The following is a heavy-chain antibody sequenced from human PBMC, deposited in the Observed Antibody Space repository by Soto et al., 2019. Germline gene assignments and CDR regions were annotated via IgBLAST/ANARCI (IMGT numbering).Heavy chain of an antibody. CDR2: ISGGGIST. D-gene: IGHD3-10*01. Sequence: EVHLLESGGGLVQPGGSLTLSCAASGFTFSSYAMSWVRQAPGKGLEWVSAISGGGISTYYADSVRGRFTISRDNSRNTLYLQMNRLRAEDTAVYYCAKDAITMVRGANNWFDPWGQGTLVTVSS. CDR3: AKDAITMVRGANNWFDP. J-gene: IGHJ5*02. CDR1: GFTFSSYA. V-gene: IGHV3-23*01.